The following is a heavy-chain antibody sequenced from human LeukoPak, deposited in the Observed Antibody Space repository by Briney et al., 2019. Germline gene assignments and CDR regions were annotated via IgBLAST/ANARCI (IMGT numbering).Heavy chain of an antibody. CDR1: RYTFTSYD. Sequence: ASVKVSCKASRYTFTSYDINWVRQATGQGLEWMGWMNPNSGNTGYAQKFQGRVTMTRNTSISTAYMELSSLRSEDTAVYYCARVIGKMVRGVMGYWGQGTLVTVSS. J-gene: IGHJ4*02. CDR3: ARVIGKMVRGVMGY. D-gene: IGHD3-10*01. CDR2: MNPNSGNT. V-gene: IGHV1-8*01.